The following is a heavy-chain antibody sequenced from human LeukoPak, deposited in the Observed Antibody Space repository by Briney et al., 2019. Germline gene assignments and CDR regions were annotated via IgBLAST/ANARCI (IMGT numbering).Heavy chain of an antibody. CDR2: IYYSGST. D-gene: IGHD3-10*01. V-gene: IGHV4-39*07. Sequence: PSETLSLTCTVSGGSISSSSYYWGWIRQPPGKGLEWIGSIYYSGSTYYNPSLKSRVTISVDTSKNQFSLKLSSVTAADTAVYYCARESLWFGDYYYMDVWGKGTTVTVSS. J-gene: IGHJ6*03. CDR1: GGSISSSSYY. CDR3: ARESLWFGDYYYMDV.